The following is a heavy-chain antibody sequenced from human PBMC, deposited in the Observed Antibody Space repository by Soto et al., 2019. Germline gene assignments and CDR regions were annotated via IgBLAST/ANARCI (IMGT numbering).Heavy chain of an antibody. D-gene: IGHD6-19*01. CDR2: IYYTGNT. J-gene: IGHJ4*02. Sequence: PSETLSLTCTVSGGSLSSGDSFWSWLRQPPGKGPEWIGYIYYTGNTYYNPSLKSRITLSVDTSKNQFSLKLSSVTAADTAVYYCARSPFVYSSGWFFDYWGQGTLVTVSS. CDR3: ARSPFVYSSGWFFDY. V-gene: IGHV4-30-4*01. CDR1: GGSLSSGDSF.